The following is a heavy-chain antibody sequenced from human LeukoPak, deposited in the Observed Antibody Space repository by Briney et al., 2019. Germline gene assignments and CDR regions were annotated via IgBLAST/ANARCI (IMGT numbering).Heavy chain of an antibody. V-gene: IGHV3-23*01. Sequence: PGGSLRLSCAASGFTFSSYAMSWVRQAPGKGLEWVSAISGSGGSTYYADSVKGRFTISRDNSKNTLYLQMNSLRAEDTAVYYCAKVRDSSGYYFELYYFDYWGQGTLVTVSS. CDR2: ISGSGGST. CDR3: AKVRDSSGYYFELYYFDY. J-gene: IGHJ4*02. D-gene: IGHD3-22*01. CDR1: GFTFSSYA.